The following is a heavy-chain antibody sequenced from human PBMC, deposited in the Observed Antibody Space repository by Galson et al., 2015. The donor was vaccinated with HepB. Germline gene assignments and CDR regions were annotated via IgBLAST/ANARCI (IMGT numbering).Heavy chain of an antibody. CDR2: ISAYNGNT. V-gene: IGHV1-18*04. CDR1: GYTFTSYG. D-gene: IGHD6-19*01. Sequence: SVKVSCKASGYTFTSYGISWVRQAPGQGLEWMGWISAYNGNTNYAQKLQGRVTMTTDTSTSTAYMELRSLRSDDTAVYYCARDEARIAVAGTSREEDYWGQGTLVTVSS. J-gene: IGHJ4*02. CDR3: ARDEARIAVAGTSREEDY.